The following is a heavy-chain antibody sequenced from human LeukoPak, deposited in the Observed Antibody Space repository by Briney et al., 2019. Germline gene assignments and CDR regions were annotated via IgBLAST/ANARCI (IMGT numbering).Heavy chain of an antibody. CDR1: GFTVSSNY. J-gene: IGHJ4*02. V-gene: IGHV3-53*01. D-gene: IGHD2-15*01. Sequence: GSLRLSCAAPGFTVSSNYMSWVRQAPGKGPEWVSVIYNDGRTFYGDSAKGRFTISRDDSNNMLFLQMNSLRAEDTALYYCAKTDSDYYIDFWGQGTLVTVSS. CDR2: IYNDGRT. CDR3: AKTDSDYYIDF.